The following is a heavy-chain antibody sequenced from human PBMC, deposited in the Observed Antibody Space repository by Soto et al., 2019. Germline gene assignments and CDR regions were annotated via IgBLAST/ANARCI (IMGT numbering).Heavy chain of an antibody. CDR2: IYHSGST. CDR1: GGSISSGGYS. Sequence: RSLTCAVSGGSISSGGYSWSWIRQPPGKGLEWIGYIYHSGSTYYNPSLKSRVTISVDRSKNQFSLKLSSVTAADTAVYYCARAFGVVVPACYFDYWGQGTLVTVSS. V-gene: IGHV4-30-2*01. CDR3: ARAFGVVVPACYFDY. J-gene: IGHJ4*02. D-gene: IGHD2-2*01.